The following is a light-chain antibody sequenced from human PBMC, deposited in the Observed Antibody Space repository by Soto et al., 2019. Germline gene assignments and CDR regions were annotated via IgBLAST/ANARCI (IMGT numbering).Light chain of an antibody. CDR1: SSDVGGYNH. Sequence: QSVLTQPRSVSGSPGQSVTISCTGTSSDVGGYNHVSWYQHHPGKAPKFMIYDVSKRPSGVPDRFSGSKSGNTASLTISGLQAEDEADYYCCSYAGSYTFVFGTGTKVT. CDR2: DVS. CDR3: CSYAGSYTFV. V-gene: IGLV2-11*01. J-gene: IGLJ1*01.